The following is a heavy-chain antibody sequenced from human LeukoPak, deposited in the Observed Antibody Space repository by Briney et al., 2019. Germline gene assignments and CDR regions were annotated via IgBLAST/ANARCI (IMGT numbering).Heavy chain of an antibody. CDR2: INHSGST. J-gene: IGHJ5*02. Sequence: SETLSLTCTVSGYSISSGYYWGWIRQPPGKGLEWIGEINHSGSTNYNPSLKSRVTISVDTSKNQFSLKLSSVTAADTAVYYCARRGIVATIRSRLRGFDPWGQGTLVTVSS. CDR3: ARRGIVATIRSRLRGFDP. V-gene: IGHV4-38-2*02. D-gene: IGHD5-12*01. CDR1: GYSISSGYY.